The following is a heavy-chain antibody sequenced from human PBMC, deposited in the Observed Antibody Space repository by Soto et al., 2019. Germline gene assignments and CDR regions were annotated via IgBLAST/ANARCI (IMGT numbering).Heavy chain of an antibody. D-gene: IGHD2-15*01. V-gene: IGHV4-39*01. CDR3: TRHAIGVVVPAAIRN. CDR1: GGSISSSSYY. Sequence: SETLSLTCAVSGGSISSSSYYWDWIRQPPGKGLEWIGTIYYTGTSNYNPSLKSRVTISVDTSENQFSLNLSSVTAADTAVYYCTRHAIGVVVPAAIRNWGQGSLVTVSS. J-gene: IGHJ4*02. CDR2: IYYTGTS.